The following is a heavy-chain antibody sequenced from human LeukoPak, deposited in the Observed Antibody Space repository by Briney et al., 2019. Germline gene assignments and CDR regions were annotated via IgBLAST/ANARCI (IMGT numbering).Heavy chain of an antibody. CDR3: ALRTYYGSGSP. Sequence: SETLSLTCTVSGGSISSYYWSWIRQPPGKGLEWIGYIYYSGSTNYNPSLKSRVTISVDTSKNQFSLKLSSVTAADTAVYYCALRTYYGSGSPWGQGTLVTVSS. V-gene: IGHV4-59*01. CDR2: IYYSGST. J-gene: IGHJ5*02. D-gene: IGHD3-10*01. CDR1: GGSISSYY.